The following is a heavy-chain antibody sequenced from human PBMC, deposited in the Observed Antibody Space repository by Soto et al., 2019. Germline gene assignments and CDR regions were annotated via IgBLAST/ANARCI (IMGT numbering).Heavy chain of an antibody. D-gene: IGHD3-3*01. CDR2: LSGSGAST. Sequence: VQLLESGGTLVQPGGSLRLSCAASGFNFSDYAMSWVRQAPGKGLEWVSTLSGSGASTYYADSVKGRFTMSRDNSKKTLFLQMNSLRAEDTAIYYCAKGQVTSIFREDTLFDYWGQGTLVTVSS. J-gene: IGHJ4*02. V-gene: IGHV3-23*01. CDR1: GFNFSDYA. CDR3: AKGQVTSIFREDTLFDY.